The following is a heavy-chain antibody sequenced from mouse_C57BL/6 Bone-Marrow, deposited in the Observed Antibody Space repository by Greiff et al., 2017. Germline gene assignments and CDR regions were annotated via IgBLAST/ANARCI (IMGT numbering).Heavy chain of an antibody. CDR2: SRNKANDYTT. V-gene: IGHV7-1*01. Sequence: EVMLVESGGGLVQSGRSLRLSCATSGFTFSDFYMEWVRQAPGKGLEWIAASRNKANDYTTEYSASVKGRFIVSRDTSQSILYLQMNALRAEDTAIYSCARDALTWTKGDWYFDVWGTGTTVTVSS. D-gene: IGHD1-3*01. CDR1: GFTFSDFY. J-gene: IGHJ1*03. CDR3: ARDALTWTKGDWYFDV.